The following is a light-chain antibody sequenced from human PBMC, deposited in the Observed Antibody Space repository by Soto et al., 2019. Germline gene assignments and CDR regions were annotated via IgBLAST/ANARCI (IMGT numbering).Light chain of an antibody. V-gene: IGLV2-23*01. Sequence: QSVLTQPASVSGXXXXSXXXXXXGTSXXXGSYNLVSWYQQHPGKAPKLMIYEGSKRPSGVSNRFSGSKSGNTASLTISGLQAEDEADYYCCSYAGSSTYVVFGGGTQLTVL. J-gene: IGLJ2*01. CDR3: CSYAGSSTYVV. CDR2: EGS. CDR1: SXXXGSYNL.